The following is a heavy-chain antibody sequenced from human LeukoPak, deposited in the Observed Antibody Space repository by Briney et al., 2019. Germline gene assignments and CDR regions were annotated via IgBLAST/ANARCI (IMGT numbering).Heavy chain of an antibody. CDR3: AKCFVFRFQLDRNFDY. CDR1: GFTFSSYA. J-gene: IGHJ4*02. V-gene: IGHV3-23*01. D-gene: IGHD2-2*01. CDR2: ISGSGGRT. Sequence: GVSLRLSCAASGFTFSSYAMSWVRQAPGKGLEWVSAISGSGGRTYYADSVKGRFTISRDNSKNTLYLQMNSLRAEDTAEYYCAKCFVFRFQLDRNFDYWGQGTLVTVSS.